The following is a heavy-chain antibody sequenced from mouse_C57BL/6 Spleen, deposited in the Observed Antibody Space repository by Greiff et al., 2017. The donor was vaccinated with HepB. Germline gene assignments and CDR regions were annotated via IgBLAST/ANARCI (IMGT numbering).Heavy chain of an antibody. J-gene: IGHJ1*03. V-gene: IGHV5-4*01. CDR3: ARDPGYYGSTDWYFDV. D-gene: IGHD1-1*01. CDR1: GFTFSSYA. CDR2: ISDGGSYT. Sequence: DVQLQESGGGLVKPGGSLKLSCAASGFTFSSYAMSWVRQTPEKRLEWVATISDGGSYTYYPDNVKGRFTISRDNAKNNLYLQMSHLKSEDTAMYYCARDPGYYGSTDWYFDVWGTGTTVTVSS.